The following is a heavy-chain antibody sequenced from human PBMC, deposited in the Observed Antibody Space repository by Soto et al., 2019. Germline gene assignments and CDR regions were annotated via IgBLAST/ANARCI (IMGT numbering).Heavy chain of an antibody. CDR1: GGSISSGDYF. V-gene: IGHV4-30-4*01. CDR3: ARAFGDSCYAYDGMAL. CDR2: IYYSGNT. D-gene: IGHD4-17*01. J-gene: IGHJ6*02. Sequence: QVQLQESGPGLVKPSQTLSLTCTVSGGSISSGDYFWSWIRQPPGKGLEWIGYIYYSGNTYYNPPLKVRLTMSLDTSKNQFSLSLSPVTAADAAVDYCARAFGDSCYAYDGMALWGQGTTVTASS.